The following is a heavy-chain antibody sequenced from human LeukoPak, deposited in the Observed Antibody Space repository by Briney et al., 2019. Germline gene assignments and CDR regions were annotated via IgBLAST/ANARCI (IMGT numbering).Heavy chain of an antibody. CDR3: ASWPVAWYGEDS. CDR2: IRYDGSNK. V-gene: IGHV3-30*02. Sequence: GGSLRLSCAASGFTFSSYGMHWVRQAPGKGLEWVAFIRYDGSNKYYADSVKGRFTISRDTSKNTVNLQMNSLRAEDTAGYYCASWPVAWYGEDSWGQGTLVTVSS. D-gene: IGHD3-10*01. J-gene: IGHJ5*01. CDR1: GFTFSSYG.